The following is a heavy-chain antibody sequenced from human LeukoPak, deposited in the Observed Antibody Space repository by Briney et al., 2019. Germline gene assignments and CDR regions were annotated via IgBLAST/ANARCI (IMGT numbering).Heavy chain of an antibody. CDR1: GFTFDDYG. CDR3: AKGEATVTRRGPYYFDY. CDR2: ISSSSSYI. D-gene: IGHD4-11*01. J-gene: IGHJ4*02. V-gene: IGHV3-21*01. Sequence: PGGSLRLSCAASGFTFDDYGMSWVRQAPGKGLEWVSSISSSSSYIYYADSVKGRFTISRDNAKNSLYLQMNSLRAEDTAVYYCAKGEATVTRRGPYYFDYWGQGTLVTVSS.